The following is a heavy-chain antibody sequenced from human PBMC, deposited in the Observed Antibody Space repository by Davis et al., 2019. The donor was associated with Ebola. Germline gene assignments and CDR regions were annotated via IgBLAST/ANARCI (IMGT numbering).Heavy chain of an antibody. CDR2: IIWNGGST. D-gene: IGHD3-16*01. J-gene: IGHJ4*02. Sequence: GESLKISCAASGFTFDDYEMNWVRQAPGKGLEWVSGIIWNGGSTGYADPVKGRFTISRDNAKNSLYLQMNSLRAEDTALYYCAKASSSTGTWGLDYWGQGTLVTVSS. V-gene: IGHV3-20*04. CDR3: AKASSSTGTWGLDY. CDR1: GFTFDDYE.